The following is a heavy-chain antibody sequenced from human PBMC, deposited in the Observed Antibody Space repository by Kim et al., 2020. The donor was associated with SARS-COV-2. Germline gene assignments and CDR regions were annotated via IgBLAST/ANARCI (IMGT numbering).Heavy chain of an antibody. D-gene: IGHD4-17*01. CDR1: GYTFTSYG. CDR2: ISAYNGNT. CDR3: ARETTVVTEGGGDAFDI. J-gene: IGHJ3*02. Sequence: ASVKVSCKASGYTFTSYGISWVRQAPGQGLEWMGWISAYNGNTNYAQKLQGRVTMTTDTSTSTAYMELRSLSSDDTAVYYCARETTVVTEGGGDAFDIWGQGTMVTVSS. V-gene: IGHV1-18*04.